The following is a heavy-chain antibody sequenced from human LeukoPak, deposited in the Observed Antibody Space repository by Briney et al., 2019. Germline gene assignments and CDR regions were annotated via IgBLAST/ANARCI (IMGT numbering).Heavy chain of an antibody. CDR3: AKAASALWLGELYYFDY. J-gene: IGHJ4*02. CDR1: GGTFSSYA. D-gene: IGHD3-10*01. CDR2: ISGSGGST. V-gene: IGHV3-23*01. Sequence: SCKASGGTFSSYAISWVRQAPGKGLEWVSAISGSGGSTYYADSVKGRFTISRDNSKNTLYLQMNSLRAEDTAVYYCAKAASALWLGELYYFDYWGQGTLVTVSS.